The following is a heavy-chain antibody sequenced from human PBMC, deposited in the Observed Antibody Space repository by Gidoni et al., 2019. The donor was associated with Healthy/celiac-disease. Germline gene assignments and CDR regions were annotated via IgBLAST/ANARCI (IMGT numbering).Heavy chain of an antibody. CDR2: IYYSGST. J-gene: IGHJ5*02. CDR3: ARDGYYCSGGSCYSGWFDP. V-gene: IGHV4-59*01. CDR1: GGSISSYY. D-gene: IGHD2-15*01. Sequence: QVQLQESGPGLVKPSETLSLTYTVSGGSISSYYWSWIRQPPGKGLEWIGYIYYSGSTNYNPSLKSRVTISVDTSKNQFSLKLSSVTAADTAVYYCARDGYYCSGGSCYSGWFDPWGQGTLVTVSS.